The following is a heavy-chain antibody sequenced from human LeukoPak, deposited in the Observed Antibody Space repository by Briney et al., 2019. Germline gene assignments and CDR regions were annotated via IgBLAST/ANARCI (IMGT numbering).Heavy chain of an antibody. D-gene: IGHD6-19*01. V-gene: IGHV4-59*01. J-gene: IGHJ4*02. CDR1: GGSISSYY. CDR2: IYYSGST. Sequence: NPSETLSLTCTVSGGSISSYYWSCIRQPPGKGLEWIGYIYYSGSTNYNPSLKSRVTISVDTSKNQFSLQLSSVTAADTAVYYCARVELLGSSGWPFDYWGQGTLVTVSS. CDR3: ARVELLGSSGWPFDY.